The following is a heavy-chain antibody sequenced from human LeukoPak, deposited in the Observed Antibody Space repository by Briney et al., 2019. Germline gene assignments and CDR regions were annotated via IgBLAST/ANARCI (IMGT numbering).Heavy chain of an antibody. CDR2: ISYDGSNK. CDR3: ARDLPAGGSQWPHYYYMDV. V-gene: IGHV3-30*14. J-gene: IGHJ6*03. D-gene: IGHD6-19*01. Sequence: PGGSLRLSCAASGFTFSSYAMHWVRQAPGKGLEWVAVISYDGSNKYYADSVKGRFTISRDNSKNTLYLQMNSLGAEDTAMYYCARDLPAGGSQWPHYYYMDVWGKGTTVIIFS. CDR1: GFTFSSYA.